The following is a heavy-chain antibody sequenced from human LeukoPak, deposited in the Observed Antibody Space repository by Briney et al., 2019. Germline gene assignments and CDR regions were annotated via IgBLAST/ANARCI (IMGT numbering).Heavy chain of an antibody. D-gene: IGHD5-12*01. CDR2: IYYSGSA. Sequence: SETLSLTCTVSGASISNANYYWRWIRQFPGKGLEGIAYIYYSGSAYYNPSLKSRVTKSVDTSKNQFSLTMTSVTLADTAVYYCARRRGYSGNDDLDYWGRGTLVTVSS. CDR1: GASISNANYY. CDR3: ARRRGYSGNDDLDY. J-gene: IGHJ4*02. V-gene: IGHV4-31*03.